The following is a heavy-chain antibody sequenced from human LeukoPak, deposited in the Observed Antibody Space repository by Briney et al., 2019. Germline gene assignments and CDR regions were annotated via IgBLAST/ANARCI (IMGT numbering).Heavy chain of an antibody. Sequence: GASVKVSCKASGGTFSSCAISWVRQAPGQGLEWMGGIIPIFGTANYAQKFQGRVTITADESTSTAYMELSSLRSEDTAVYYCATPGNSGSYQRYYYGMDVWGQGTTVTVSS. D-gene: IGHD1-26*01. CDR3: ATPGNSGSYQRYYYGMDV. CDR2: IIPIFGTA. J-gene: IGHJ6*02. CDR1: GGTFSSCA. V-gene: IGHV1-69*13.